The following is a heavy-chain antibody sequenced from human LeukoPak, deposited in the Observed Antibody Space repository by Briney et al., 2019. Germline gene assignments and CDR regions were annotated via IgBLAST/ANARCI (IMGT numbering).Heavy chain of an antibody. CDR1: GFAFSSYA. D-gene: IGHD2-15*01. V-gene: IGHV3-23*01. CDR3: ARGYCSGGSCYSVFWFDP. J-gene: IGHJ5*02. Sequence: GGSLRLSCAASGFAFSSYAMSWVRQAPGKGLEWVSAISGSGGSTYYADSVKGRFTISRDNSKNTLYLQMNSLRAEDTAVYYCARGYCSGGSCYSVFWFDPWGQGTLVTVSS. CDR2: ISGSGGST.